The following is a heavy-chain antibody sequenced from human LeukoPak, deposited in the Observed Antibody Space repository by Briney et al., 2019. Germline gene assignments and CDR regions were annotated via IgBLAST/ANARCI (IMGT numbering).Heavy chain of an antibody. V-gene: IGHV3-9*01. Sequence: GGSLRLACAASGFTFDHYAMHWVRQASGKGLEWVSGISWNSGSIGYADSVKGRFTISRDNAKNSLYLQMNSLRAEDTALYYCAKGIYPRSSSWYPYFDYWGQGTLVTVSS. J-gene: IGHJ4*02. CDR1: GFTFDHYA. CDR2: ISWNSGSI. CDR3: AKGIYPRSSSWYPYFDY. D-gene: IGHD6-13*01.